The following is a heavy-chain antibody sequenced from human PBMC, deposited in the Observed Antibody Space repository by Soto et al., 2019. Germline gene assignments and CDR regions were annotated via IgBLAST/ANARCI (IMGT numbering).Heavy chain of an antibody. CDR2: IKPISDTT. CDR3: ARDPSTVNKLIGVWFDP. J-gene: IGHJ5*02. V-gene: IGHV1-69*13. CDR1: GDAFGRFT. D-gene: IGHD4-4*01. Sequence: GXSAKVSYKASGDAFGRFTINWVRQAPGQGLEWMGGIKPISDTTTYAQRFQGRVTFTADASTSTVYMELSSLRSEDTAMYYCARDPSTVNKLIGVWFDPWGQGTLVTVSS.